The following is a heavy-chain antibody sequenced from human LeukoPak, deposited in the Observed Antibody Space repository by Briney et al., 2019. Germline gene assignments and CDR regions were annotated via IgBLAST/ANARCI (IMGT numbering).Heavy chain of an antibody. V-gene: IGHV1-18*01. CDR1: GYSFSGYG. CDR3: ARELVDYGDSYDAFDI. D-gene: IGHD4-17*01. CDR2: ISAYNGNT. Sequence: GASVKASCKASGYSFSGYGYSWLRQAPGQGLEWMGWISAYNGNTIYVQRLQGRVTMTTDTSTSTAYMELRSLRSDDTAVYYCARELVDYGDSYDAFDIWGQGTMVTVSS. J-gene: IGHJ3*02.